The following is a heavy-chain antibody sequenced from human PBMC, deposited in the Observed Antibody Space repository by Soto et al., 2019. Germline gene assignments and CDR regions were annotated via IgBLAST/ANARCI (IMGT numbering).Heavy chain of an antibody. Sequence: SQTLSLTCAISGDSVSSNSAAWNWIRQSPSRGLEWLGRTYYRSKWYNDYAVSVKSRNTINPDTSKNQFSLQLNSVTPEDTAVYYCARGVAGYCTNGVCLDYYGMDVWGQGTTVTVS. CDR1: GDSVSSNSAA. J-gene: IGHJ6*02. CDR3: ARGVAGYCTNGVCLDYYGMDV. V-gene: IGHV6-1*01. CDR2: TYYRSKWYN. D-gene: IGHD2-8*01.